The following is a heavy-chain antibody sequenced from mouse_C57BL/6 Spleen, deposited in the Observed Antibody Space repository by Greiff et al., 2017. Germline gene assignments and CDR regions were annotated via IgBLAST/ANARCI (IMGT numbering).Heavy chain of an antibody. CDR1: GFTFSSYA. Sequence: EVQLVESGGGLVKPGGSLKLSCAASGFTFSSYAMSWVRQTPEKRLEWVATISDGGSYTYYPDNVKGRFTISRDNAKNNLYLQMSHLKAEDTAMYYCARDDGDYYGSSYLDYWGQGTTLTVSS. V-gene: IGHV5-4*01. CDR2: ISDGGSYT. CDR3: ARDDGDYYGSSYLDY. J-gene: IGHJ2*01. D-gene: IGHD1-1*01.